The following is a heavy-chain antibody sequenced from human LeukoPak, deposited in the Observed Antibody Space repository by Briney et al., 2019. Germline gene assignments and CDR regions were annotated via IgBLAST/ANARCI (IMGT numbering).Heavy chain of an antibody. CDR1: TVIFRKYW. CDR2: IAHDGSVK. J-gene: IGHJ1*01. CDR3: AFFVREPQN. Sequence: PGGSLGLSCAASTVIFRKYWMGWARQAPGKGLEWVANIAHDGSVKWYVDSVKGRFIISRDNARDSLYLQMNGLRVEDTAIYYCAFFVREPQNWGQGTLVTVSS. V-gene: IGHV3-7*01. D-gene: IGHD3-10*02.